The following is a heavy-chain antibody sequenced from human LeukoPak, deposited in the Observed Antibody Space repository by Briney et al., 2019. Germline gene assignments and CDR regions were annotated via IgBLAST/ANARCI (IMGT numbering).Heavy chain of an antibody. V-gene: IGHV4-34*01. J-gene: IGHJ4*02. Sequence: SETLSLTCAVYGGSFSGYYWSWIRQPPGKGLEWIGEINHSGSTNYNPSLKSRVTISVDTSKNQFSLKLSSVTAEDTAVYYCAKVRRYCGGDCYFPPPYYFDYWGQGTLVTVSS. CDR1: GGSFSGYY. CDR3: AKVRRYCGGDCYFPPPYYFDY. CDR2: INHSGST. D-gene: IGHD2-21*02.